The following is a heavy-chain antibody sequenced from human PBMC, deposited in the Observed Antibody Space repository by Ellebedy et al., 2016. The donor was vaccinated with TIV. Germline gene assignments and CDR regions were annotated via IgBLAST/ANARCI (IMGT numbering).Heavy chain of an antibody. D-gene: IGHD3-10*01. Sequence: PGGSLRLSCAVSGFTFSSYAMSWVRQAPGKGLEWVSGISGSGRSTHYADSVKGRSTISRDNSKNTLYLQMNSLRVEDTAVYYCAKDRGGWFGELFLEYFEFWGQGTLVTVSS. CDR1: GFTFSSYA. CDR2: ISGSGRST. V-gene: IGHV3-23*01. CDR3: AKDRGGWFGELFLEYFEF. J-gene: IGHJ4*02.